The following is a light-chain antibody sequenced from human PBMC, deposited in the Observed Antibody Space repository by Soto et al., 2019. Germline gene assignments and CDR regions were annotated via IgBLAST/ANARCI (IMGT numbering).Light chain of an antibody. CDR1: QSVVTK. V-gene: IGKV3-15*01. Sequence: ETVLTQSPATLSVSPGERATRSCRASQSVVTKLVWYQQKPGQAPRLLMYDASTRATDIPARFSGSGSGTAFNLTISSLQSEDVAVYYCQQFAGWPLTFGGGTEVEIK. J-gene: IGKJ4*01. CDR3: QQFAGWPLT. CDR2: DAS.